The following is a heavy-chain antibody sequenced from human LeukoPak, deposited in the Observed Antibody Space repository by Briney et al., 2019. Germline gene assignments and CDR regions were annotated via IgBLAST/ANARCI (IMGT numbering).Heavy chain of an antibody. J-gene: IGHJ4*02. D-gene: IGHD1-26*01. CDR3: ASEESGSYSV. V-gene: IGHV1-8*01. CDR2: MNPNSGNT. CDR1: GYTFTSYD. Sequence: ASVKVSCKASGYTFTSYDINWVRQATGQGLEWMGWMNPNSGNTRYAQKFQGRVTMTRNTSISTAYMELSSLRSEDTAVYYCASEESGSYSVWGEGTLVTVSS.